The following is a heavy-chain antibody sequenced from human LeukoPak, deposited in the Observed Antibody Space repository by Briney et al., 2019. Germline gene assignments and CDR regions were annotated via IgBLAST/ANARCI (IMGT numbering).Heavy chain of an antibody. J-gene: IGHJ4*02. CDR1: GYTFTGYY. CDR3: ARPYGGSSWFAFDY. Sequence: ASVTVSCKASGYTFTGYYMHWVRQAPGQGLEWMGWINPNSGGTNYAQKFQGRVTMARDTSISTAYMELSRLRSDDTAVYYCARPYGGSSWFAFDYWGQGTLVTVSS. V-gene: IGHV1-2*02. D-gene: IGHD6-13*01. CDR2: INPNSGGT.